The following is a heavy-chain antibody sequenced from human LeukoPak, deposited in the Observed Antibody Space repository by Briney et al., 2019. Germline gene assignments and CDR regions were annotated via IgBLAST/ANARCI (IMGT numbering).Heavy chain of an antibody. Sequence: ASVKVSCKASGYTFTGYYMHWVRQAPGQGLEWMGWINPNSGGTNYAQKFQGRVTMTRDTSISTAYMELSSLRSEDTAVYYCATERRAVAGFDYWGQGTLVTVSS. J-gene: IGHJ4*02. CDR1: GYTFTGYY. CDR3: ATERRAVAGFDY. V-gene: IGHV1-2*02. D-gene: IGHD6-19*01. CDR2: INPNSGGT.